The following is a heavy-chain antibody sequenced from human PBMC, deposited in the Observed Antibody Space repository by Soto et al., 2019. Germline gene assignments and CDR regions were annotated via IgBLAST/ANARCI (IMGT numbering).Heavy chain of an antibody. Sequence: QVQLVESGGGVVRPGRSLRLSCAATGFSFSTHGMHWVRQAPGKGLEWVAVIVNDGSEQDYSDSVKGRFTISRDNSKNTLYLQMNNLRAEDTAVYYCARDDNYADNGLEHLGQGILVTVSS. D-gene: IGHD4-17*01. J-gene: IGHJ4*02. V-gene: IGHV3-33*01. CDR3: ARDDNYADNGLEH. CDR2: IVNDGSEQ. CDR1: GFSFSTHG.